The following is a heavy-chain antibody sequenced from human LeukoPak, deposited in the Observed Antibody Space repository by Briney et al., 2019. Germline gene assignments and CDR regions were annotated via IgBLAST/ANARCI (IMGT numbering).Heavy chain of an antibody. CDR3: ARDLMGIAYRGAFYY. CDR1: GFTFSTSG. J-gene: IGHJ4*02. D-gene: IGHD6-13*01. Sequence: GGSLRLSCAASGFTFSTSGTHWVRQAPGKGLEWVGFIRYDGSKKYYADSVKGRFTISRDNSKTTLYLQMNSLRAADTAVYYCARDLMGIAYRGAFYYWGQGTLVTVSS. V-gene: IGHV3-30*02. CDR2: IRYDGSKK.